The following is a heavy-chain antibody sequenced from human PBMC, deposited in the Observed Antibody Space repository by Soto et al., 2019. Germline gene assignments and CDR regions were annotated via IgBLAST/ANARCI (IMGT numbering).Heavy chain of an antibody. V-gene: IGHV4-59*08. Sequence: SETLSLTCTVSGGSISSYYWSWIRQPPGKGLEWIGYIYYSGSTNYNPSLKSRVTISVDTSKNQFSLKLSSVTAADTAVYYCARHAKLVVPAAPDAFDIWGQGTMVPVSS. D-gene: IGHD2-2*01. CDR3: ARHAKLVVPAAPDAFDI. CDR2: IYYSGST. CDR1: GGSISSYY. J-gene: IGHJ3*02.